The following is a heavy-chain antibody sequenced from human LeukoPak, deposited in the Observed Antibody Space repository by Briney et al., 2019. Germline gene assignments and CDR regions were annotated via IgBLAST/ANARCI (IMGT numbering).Heavy chain of an antibody. CDR2: ISYDGSNK. V-gene: IGHV3-30*04. J-gene: IGHJ3*02. CDR3: ARVEGAFDI. CDR1: GFTFSSYA. Sequence: GGSLRLSCAASGFTFSSYAMHWVRQAPGKGLEWVAVISYDGSNKYYADSVKGRFTISIDDSKNTLYLQMNSPRAEDTAVYYCARVEGAFDIWGQGTMVTVSS.